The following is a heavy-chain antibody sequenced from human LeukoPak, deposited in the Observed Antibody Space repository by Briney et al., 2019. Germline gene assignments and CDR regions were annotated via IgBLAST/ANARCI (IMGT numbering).Heavy chain of an antibody. V-gene: IGHV1-8*01. CDR1: GYTFISFD. CDR3: ARGVGGLGNMDV. D-gene: IGHD3-16*01. J-gene: IGHJ6*03. CDR2: MSPKSGNT. Sequence: GASVKVSCKASGYTFISFDIDWVRQATGQGLEWMGWMSPKSGNTDYAQKFQGRVTMTRNTSINTAYLGLSSLRSDDTAVYFCARGVGGLGNMDVWGEGTTVIVSS.